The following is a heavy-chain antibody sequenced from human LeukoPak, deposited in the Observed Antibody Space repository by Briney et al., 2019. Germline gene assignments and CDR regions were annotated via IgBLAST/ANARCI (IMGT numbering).Heavy chain of an antibody. D-gene: IGHD5-12*01. V-gene: IGHV4-61*02. CDR1: GGSISSGSYY. CDR3: AREPKWLRYFDY. Sequence: SQTLSLTCTVSGGSISSGSYYWSRIRQPAGKGLEWIGRIYTSGSTNYNPSLKSRVTISVDTSKNQFSLKLSSVTAADTAVYYCAREPKWLRYFDYWGQGTLVTVSS. J-gene: IGHJ4*02. CDR2: IYTSGST.